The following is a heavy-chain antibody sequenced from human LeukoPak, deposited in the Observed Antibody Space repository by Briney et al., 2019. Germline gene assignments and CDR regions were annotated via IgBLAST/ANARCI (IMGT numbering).Heavy chain of an antibody. CDR1: GGSISSSGYY. Sequence: SETLSLTCIVSGGSISSSGYYWDWIRQPPGKGLEWIGDFYYTGSTYYNPSLKSRITISVDTSKNQFSLKLRSVTAADTAVYYCARHSRSGYGDYESAFDIWGQGTMVTVSS. V-gene: IGHV4-39*01. CDR3: ARHSRSGYGDYESAFDI. D-gene: IGHD5-12*01. J-gene: IGHJ3*02. CDR2: FYYTGST.